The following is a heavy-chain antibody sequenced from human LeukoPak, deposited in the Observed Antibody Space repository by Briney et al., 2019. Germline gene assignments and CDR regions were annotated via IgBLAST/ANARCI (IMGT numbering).Heavy chain of an antibody. CDR2: IYYSGST. Sequence: SETLSLTCTVSGGSISSSSYYWGWIRQPPGKGLEWIGSIYYSGSTYYNPSLKSRVTISVDTSKNQFSLKLSSVTAADTAVYYCARSLTYYYDSWVGYFDYWGQGTLVTVSS. D-gene: IGHD3-22*01. CDR1: GGSISSSSYY. J-gene: IGHJ4*02. V-gene: IGHV4-39*01. CDR3: ARSLTYYYDSWVGYFDY.